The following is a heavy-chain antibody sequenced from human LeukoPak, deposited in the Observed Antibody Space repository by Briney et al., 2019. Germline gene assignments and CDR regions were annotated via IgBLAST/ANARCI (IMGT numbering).Heavy chain of an antibody. CDR3: ARDKSYGDSTDY. CDR1: GFTCSNYW. D-gene: IGHD4-17*01. J-gene: IGHJ4*02. Sequence: TGGSLRLSCEASGFTCSNYWRSWVRQAPGNGLEWVANIKQDGSEKYYVDSVKGRFTISRDNAKKSLYLQMNSLRAEDTAVYYCARDKSYGDSTDYWGQGTLVTVSS. CDR2: IKQDGSEK. V-gene: IGHV3-7*01.